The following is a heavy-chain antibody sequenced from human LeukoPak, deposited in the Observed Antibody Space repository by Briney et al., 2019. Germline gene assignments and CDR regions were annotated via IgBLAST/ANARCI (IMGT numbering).Heavy chain of an antibody. V-gene: IGHV3-7*01. CDR2: IKEDGSEK. D-gene: IGHD1-26*01. CDR3: ARETWSGSYFDY. J-gene: IGHJ4*02. CDR1: GFTFSSHW. Sequence: GGSLRLSCSASGFTFSSHWMTWVRQAPGKGLKWVANIKEDGSEKYYVDSVRGRFTISRDNAKNSLYLQMNSLGAADTAVYYCARETWSGSYFDYWGQGTLVTVSS.